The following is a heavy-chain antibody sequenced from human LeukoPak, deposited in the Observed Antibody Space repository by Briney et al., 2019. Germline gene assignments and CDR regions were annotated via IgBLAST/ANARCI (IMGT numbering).Heavy chain of an antibody. Sequence: GGSLRLSCAASGFTVSSNYMSWVRQAPGKGLEWVSVIYSGGSTYYADSVKGRFTISRDNSKSTLYLQMNSLRAEDTAVYYCAREGTAVSTYLDYWGQGTLVTVSS. J-gene: IGHJ4*02. V-gene: IGHV3-66*01. D-gene: IGHD5/OR15-5a*01. CDR3: AREGTAVSTYLDY. CDR1: GFTVSSNY. CDR2: IYSGGST.